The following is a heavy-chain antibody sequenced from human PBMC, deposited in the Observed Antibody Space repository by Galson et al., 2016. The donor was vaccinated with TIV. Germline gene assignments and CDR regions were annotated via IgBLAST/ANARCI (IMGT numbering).Heavy chain of an antibody. CDR2: INPSNGGT. V-gene: IGHV1-2*02. CDR3: AREIPGGTTDLDC. D-gene: IGHD1-14*01. J-gene: IGHJ4*02. CDR1: GYSFSDYY. Sequence: SVKVSCKASGYSFSDYYMHWVRQAPGQGLEWMGWINPSNGGTKYAQKFQGRVTMTRDTSISTAYMEVTRLRGDDTAVYYCAREIPGGTTDLDCWGQGTLVTVSS.